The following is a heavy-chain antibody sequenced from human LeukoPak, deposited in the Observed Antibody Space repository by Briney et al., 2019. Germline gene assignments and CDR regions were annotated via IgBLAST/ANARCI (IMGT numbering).Heavy chain of an antibody. D-gene: IGHD5-24*01. J-gene: IGHJ4*02. V-gene: IGHV4-4*07. CDR2: IYTSGST. CDR1: GGSISSYY. CDR3: ARHNSDGYNRPFDY. Sequence: SETLSLTCTVSGGSISSYYWSWIRQPAGKGLEWIGRIYTSGSTNYNPSLKSRVTISVDTSKNQFSLKLSSVTAADTAVYYCARHNSDGYNRPFDYWGQGTLVTVSS.